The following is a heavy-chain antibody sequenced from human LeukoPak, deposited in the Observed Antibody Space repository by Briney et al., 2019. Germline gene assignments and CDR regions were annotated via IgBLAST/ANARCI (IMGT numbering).Heavy chain of an antibody. CDR3: TRDKGYSWFAEWFDP. J-gene: IGHJ5*02. D-gene: IGHD6-13*01. CDR1: GFSLRDHA. V-gene: IGHV3-49*03. CDR2: IRAKAHGGTT. Sequence: PGGSLRLSCTASGFSLRDHAMSWFRQAPGKGPEWVGFIRAKAHGGTTEKAASLEGRFTISRDDSRNIVNLQMNSLKIEDTAIYYCTRDKGYSWFAEWFDPWGQGTLVTVSS.